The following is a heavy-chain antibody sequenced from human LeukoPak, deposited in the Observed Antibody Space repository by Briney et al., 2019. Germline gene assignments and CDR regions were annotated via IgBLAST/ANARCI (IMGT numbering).Heavy chain of an antibody. V-gene: IGHV3-48*03. CDR3: ARDSFSDYYYYMDV. J-gene: IGHJ6*03. D-gene: IGHD3-3*02. Sequence: GGSLRLSCAASGFTFSTYEMHWVRQAPGKGLVWVSYISRGGNFIYYADSVKGRFTISRDDAKNSLFLQMNSLRGEDTAVYYCARDSFSDYYYYMDVWGKGTTVTVSS. CDR1: GFTFSTYE. CDR2: ISRGGNFI.